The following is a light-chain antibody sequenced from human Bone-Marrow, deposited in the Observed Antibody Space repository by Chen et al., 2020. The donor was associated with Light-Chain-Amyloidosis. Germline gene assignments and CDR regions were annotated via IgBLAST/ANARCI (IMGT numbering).Light chain of an antibody. CDR3: GSYAGSYTYVV. CDR1: SSDVGGYNY. V-gene: IGLV2-11*01. CDR2: DVS. Sequence: QSALTQPRSVSGSPGQSVTISCTGTSSDVGGYNYVSWYQQHPGKAPKLMIYDVSKRPSGVPALFSGSKSGNTASLTIPGLQAEDEADYYCGSYAGSYTYVVFGGGTKLTVL. J-gene: IGLJ2*01.